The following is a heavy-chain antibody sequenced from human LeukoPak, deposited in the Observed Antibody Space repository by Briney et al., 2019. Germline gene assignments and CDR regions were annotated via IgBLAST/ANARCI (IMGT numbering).Heavy chain of an antibody. Sequence: GGSLRLSCAASGFTFSNYGMHWVRQAPGKGLEWVAVIRHDGSNKYYADSVKGRFTISRDNSKNTLSLQMNSLRVEDTAVYYCANNFDYWGQGTLVTVSS. V-gene: IGHV3-30*02. CDR1: GFTFSNYG. J-gene: IGHJ4*02. CDR2: IRHDGSNK. CDR3: ANNFDY.